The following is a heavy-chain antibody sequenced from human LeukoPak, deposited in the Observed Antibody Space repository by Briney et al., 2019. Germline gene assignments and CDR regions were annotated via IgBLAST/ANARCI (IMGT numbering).Heavy chain of an antibody. CDR2: ISYDGSNK. Sequence: PGRSLRLSCAASGFTFSNYGMHWVRQAPGKGLEWVAVISYDGSNKYYADSVKGRFTISRDNSKNTLYLQMNSLRAEDTAVYYCAKEAGEGIVTGYYVDYWGQGTLVTVSS. CDR1: GFTFSNYG. D-gene: IGHD3-9*01. J-gene: IGHJ4*02. V-gene: IGHV3-30*18. CDR3: AKEAGEGIVTGYYVDY.